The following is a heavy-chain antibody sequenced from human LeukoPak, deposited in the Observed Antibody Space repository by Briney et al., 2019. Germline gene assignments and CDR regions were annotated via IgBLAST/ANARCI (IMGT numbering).Heavy chain of an antibody. V-gene: IGHV4-59*12. CDR2: IYYSGST. D-gene: IGHD3-3*01. CDR3: ARVPYDFWSGYSSWFDP. CDR1: GGSIGTYY. J-gene: IGHJ5*02. Sequence: SETLSLTCTVSGGSIGTYYWMWIRQPPGKGLEWIGYIYYSGSTKYNPSLKSRVTISVDTSKNQFSLKLSSVTAADTAVYYCARVPYDFWSGYSSWFDPWGQGTLVTVSS.